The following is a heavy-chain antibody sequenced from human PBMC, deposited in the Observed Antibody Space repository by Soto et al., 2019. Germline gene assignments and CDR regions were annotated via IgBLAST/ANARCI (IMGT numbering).Heavy chain of an antibody. D-gene: IGHD3-16*01. CDR1: GGSISSSSYY. Sequence: QLQLQESGPGLVKPSETLSLTCTVSGGSISSSSYYWGWIRQPPGKGLEWIGSIYYSGSTYYNPSLKSRVTISVDTSKNQFSLKLSSVTAADTAVYYCARHGPWGEDAFDIWGQGTMVTVSS. CDR2: IYYSGST. J-gene: IGHJ3*02. CDR3: ARHGPWGEDAFDI. V-gene: IGHV4-39*01.